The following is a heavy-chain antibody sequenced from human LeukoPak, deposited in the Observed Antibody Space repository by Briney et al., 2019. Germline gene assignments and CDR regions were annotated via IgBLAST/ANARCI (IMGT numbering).Heavy chain of an antibody. V-gene: IGHV4-39*07. J-gene: IGHJ3*02. CDR3: ARDSDIRRAFDI. D-gene: IGHD2-21*02. CDR1: GGSISSSSYY. Sequence: SETLSLTCTVSGGSISSSSYYWGWIRQPPGKGLEWIGSIYYSGSTYYNPSLKSRVTISVDTSKNQFSLKLSSVTAADTAVYYCARDSDIRRAFDIWGQGTMVTVSS. CDR2: IYYSGST.